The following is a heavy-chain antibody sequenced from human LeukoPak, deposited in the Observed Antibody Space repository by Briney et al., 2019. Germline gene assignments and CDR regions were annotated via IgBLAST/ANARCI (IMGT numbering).Heavy chain of an antibody. CDR2: IKGKTDGGTT. CDR3: TTDLYSSSWFNPTPFDY. V-gene: IGHV3-15*01. CDR1: GFTVSSNY. D-gene: IGHD6-13*01. Sequence: PGGSLRLSCAASGFTVSSNYMSWVRQAPGKGLEWVGRIKGKTDGGTTDYAAPVKGRFTISRDDSKNTLYLQMNSLKTEDTAVYYCTTDLYSSSWFNPTPFDYWGQGTLVTVSS. J-gene: IGHJ4*02.